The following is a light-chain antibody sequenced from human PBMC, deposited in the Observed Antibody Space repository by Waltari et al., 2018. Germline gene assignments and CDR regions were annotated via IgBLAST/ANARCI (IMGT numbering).Light chain of an antibody. CDR2: GAS. Sequence: RARQRLTKRYLGSYPQKPGQAPRLLIYGASNRAACIPDRFSGSGSGTDFTLTISRLEPDDSAVYYCQQYGSSIMYTFGQGTKLEIK. J-gene: IGKJ2*01. CDR3: QQYGSSIMYT. V-gene: IGKV3-20*01. CDR1: QRLTKRY.